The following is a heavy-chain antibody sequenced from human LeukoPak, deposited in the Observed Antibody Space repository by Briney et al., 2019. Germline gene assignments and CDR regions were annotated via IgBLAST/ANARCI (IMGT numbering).Heavy chain of an antibody. CDR2: IHYTGGT. CDR3: ARGGPTTLLFDS. V-gene: IGHV4-30-4*01. CDR1: GGSISSGDYY. Sequence: PSQTLSLTCTVSGGSISSGDYYWSWIRQPPGTGLEWIGYIHYTGGTYYNPSLKSRVTISVDTSKNQFSLKLTSVTAADTAVYYCARGGPTTLLFDSWGQGTLVTVSS. D-gene: IGHD1-26*01. J-gene: IGHJ4*02.